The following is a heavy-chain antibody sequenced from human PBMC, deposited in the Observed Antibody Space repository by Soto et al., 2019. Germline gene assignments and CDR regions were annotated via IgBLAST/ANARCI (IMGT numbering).Heavy chain of an antibody. CDR3: ARANGNYDWGPHDY. V-gene: IGHV1-3*01. J-gene: IGHJ4*02. D-gene: IGHD1-7*01. CDR1: GYSLPTHT. CDR2: INAANGHT. Sequence: QVQLVQSGAEVKKPGASVRMSCKASGYSLPTHTIHWVSQAPGHRLECMGWINAANGHTKYSQNFQHRVTISSDTSASTVYMKLTGLTSDATAIYYWARANGNYDWGPHDYWGKGTLVTVSS.